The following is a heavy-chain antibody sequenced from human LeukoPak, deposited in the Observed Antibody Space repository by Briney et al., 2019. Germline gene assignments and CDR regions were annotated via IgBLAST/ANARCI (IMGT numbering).Heavy chain of an antibody. CDR3: ARTGGSFYFYYYMDV. CDR1: GGSISSSSYY. J-gene: IGHJ6*03. D-gene: IGHD1-26*01. Sequence: SETLSLTCTVSGGSISSSSYYWGWIRQPPGKGLEWIGSIYYSGSTYYNPSLKSRVTISVDTSKNQFSLKLSSVTAADTAVYYCARTGGSFYFYYYMDVWGKGTTVTVSS. CDR2: IYYSGST. V-gene: IGHV4-39*07.